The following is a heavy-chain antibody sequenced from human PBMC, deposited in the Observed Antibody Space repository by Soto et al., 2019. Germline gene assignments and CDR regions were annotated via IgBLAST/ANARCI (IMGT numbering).Heavy chain of an antibody. CDR1: GGTFSSYA. J-gene: IGHJ4*02. Sequence: SVKVSCKASGGTFSSYAISWVRQAPGQGLEWMGGIIPIFGTANYAQKFQSRVTITADESTSTAYMELSSLISEDTAVYYFARDGYNWSPGYYFDYWGEGTLVTVSS. CDR2: IIPIFGTA. CDR3: ARDGYNWSPGYYFDY. D-gene: IGHD1-20*01. V-gene: IGHV1-69*13.